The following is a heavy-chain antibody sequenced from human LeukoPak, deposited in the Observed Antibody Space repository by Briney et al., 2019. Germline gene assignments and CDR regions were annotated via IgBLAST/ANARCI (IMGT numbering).Heavy chain of an antibody. CDR1: GGSISSSSYY. Sequence: SETLSLTCTVSGGSISSSSYYWGWIRQPPGKGLEWIGSIYYSGSTYYNPSLKSRVTISVDTSKNQFSLKLSSVTAADTAVYYCANTLYYDFWGGYYGYYFDYWGQGTLVTVSS. J-gene: IGHJ4*02. D-gene: IGHD3-3*01. V-gene: IGHV4-39*01. CDR3: ANTLYYDFWGGYYGYYFDY. CDR2: IYYSGST.